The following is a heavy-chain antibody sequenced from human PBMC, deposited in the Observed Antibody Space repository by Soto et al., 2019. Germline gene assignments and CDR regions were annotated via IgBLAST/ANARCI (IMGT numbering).Heavy chain of an antibody. J-gene: IGHJ6*02. CDR3: ARSGTLVVPAANYYYYGMDV. CDR2: INPNSGGT. V-gene: IGHV1-2*04. Sequence: GASVKVSCKASGYTFTGYYMHWVRQAPGQGLEWMGWINPNSGGTNYAQKFQGWVTMTRDTSISTAYMELSRLRSDDTAVYYFARSGTLVVPAANYYYYGMDVWGQGTTVTVSS. CDR1: GYTFTGYY. D-gene: IGHD2-2*01.